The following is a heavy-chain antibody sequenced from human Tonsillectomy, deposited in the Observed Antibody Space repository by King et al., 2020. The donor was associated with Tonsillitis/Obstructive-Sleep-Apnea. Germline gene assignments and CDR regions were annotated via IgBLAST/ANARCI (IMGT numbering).Heavy chain of an antibody. CDR3: ARGKWEPRFDS. CDR2: INHNGGT. Sequence: VQLQQWGAGLLKPSETLSLTCAVYGGSFSGYYWSWIRQPPGEWLEWIGGINHNGGTNYNPSLKSRVTISVDTSKNQFSLKLSSVTAADTAVYYCARGKWEPRFDSWGQGTLVTVSS. D-gene: IGHD1-26*01. CDR1: GGSFSGYY. V-gene: IGHV4-34*01. J-gene: IGHJ5*01.